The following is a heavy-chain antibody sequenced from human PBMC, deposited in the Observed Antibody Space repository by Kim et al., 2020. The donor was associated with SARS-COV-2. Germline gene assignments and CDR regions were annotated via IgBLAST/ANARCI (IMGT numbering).Heavy chain of an antibody. V-gene: IGHV3-7*03. J-gene: IGHJ6*01. D-gene: IGHD6-13*01. Sequence: GGSLRLSCAASGFTFSSYWMSWVRQAPGKGLEWVANIKQDGSEKYYVDSVKGRFTISRDNAKNSLYLQMNSLRAEDTAVYYCARDLVFYSSTTKNYYYYGMDVCGQETTVSVSS. CDR3: ARDLVFYSSTTKNYYYYGMDV. CDR1: GFTFSSYW. CDR2: IKQDGSEK.